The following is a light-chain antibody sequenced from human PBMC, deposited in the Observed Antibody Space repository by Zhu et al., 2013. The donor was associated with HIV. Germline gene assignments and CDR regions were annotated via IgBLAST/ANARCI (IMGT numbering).Light chain of an antibody. Sequence: EIVLTQSPDTLSVSLGERATLSCRASQSVSSNLAWYQQKPGQAPRLLIYAASTRATGIPARFSGSRSGTEFTLTINGLQPEDVATYYCQKXNSAPXTFGQGTRVEIK. CDR1: QSVSSN. J-gene: IGKJ1*01. CDR3: QKXNSAPXT. V-gene: IGKV3-15*01. CDR2: AAS.